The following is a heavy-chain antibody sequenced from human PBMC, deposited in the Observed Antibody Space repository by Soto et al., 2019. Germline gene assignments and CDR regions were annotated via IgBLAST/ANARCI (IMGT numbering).Heavy chain of an antibody. J-gene: IGHJ4*02. CDR1: GFAFSAAS. CDR2: IKTKSSGGTT. D-gene: IGHD3-3*01. CDR3: TPLASGHYGYDF. Sequence: DVQLVESGGDLVKPGGSLRLSCAASGFAFSAASRGWVRQAPGKGLEWVGGIKTKSSGGTTDYAAPVKGRFTISRDDSKNTVYLQMDSLKAEDTAVYSCTPLASGHYGYDFWGQGTLFTVSS. V-gene: IGHV3-15*01.